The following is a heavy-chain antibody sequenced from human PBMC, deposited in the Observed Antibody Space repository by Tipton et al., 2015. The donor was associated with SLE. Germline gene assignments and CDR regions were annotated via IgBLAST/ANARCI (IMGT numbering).Heavy chain of an antibody. CDR3: ARASDYYYMDV. V-gene: IGHV4-39*07. J-gene: IGHJ6*03. CDR1: GGSISSGSYY. Sequence: TLSLTCTVSGGSISSGSYYWGWIRQPPGKGLEWIGSIYYSGSTYYNPSLKSRVTISVDTSKNQFSLKLSSVTAADTAVYYCARASDYYYMDVWGKGTTVTVSS. CDR2: IYYSGST.